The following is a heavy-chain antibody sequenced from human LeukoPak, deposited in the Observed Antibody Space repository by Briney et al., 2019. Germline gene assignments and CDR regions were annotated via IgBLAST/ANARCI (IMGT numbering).Heavy chain of an antibody. CDR2: IYHSGST. V-gene: IGHV4-38-2*02. Sequence: SETLSLTCTVSGYSISSGYYWGWIRQPPGKGLEWIGSIYHSGSTNYNPSLKSRVTISVDTSKNQFSLKLSSVTAADTAVYYCARGGGGDYDFSLPYLDYWGQGTLVTVSS. CDR3: ARGGGGDYDFSLPYLDY. D-gene: IGHD3-3*01. CDR1: GYSISSGYY. J-gene: IGHJ4*02.